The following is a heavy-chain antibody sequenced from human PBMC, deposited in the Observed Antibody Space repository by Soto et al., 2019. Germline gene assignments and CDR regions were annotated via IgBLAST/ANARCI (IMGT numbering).Heavy chain of an antibody. CDR2: ISYDGSNK. CDR3: ARESRSVGDSFDI. J-gene: IGHJ3*02. V-gene: IGHV3-30-3*01. CDR1: GFTFSSYA. D-gene: IGHD1-26*01. Sequence: QVQLVESGGGVVQPGRSLRLSCAASGFTFSSYAMHWVRQAPGQGLEWVAVISYDGSNKYYADSVKGRFTISRDKSKNTLYLQMNSLRAEDTAVYYCARESRSVGDSFDIWGQGTMVTVSS.